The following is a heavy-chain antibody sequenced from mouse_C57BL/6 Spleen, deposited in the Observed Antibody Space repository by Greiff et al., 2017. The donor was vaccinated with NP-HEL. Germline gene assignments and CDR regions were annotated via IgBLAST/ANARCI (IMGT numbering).Heavy chain of an antibody. V-gene: IGHV1-50*01. CDR1: GYTFTSYW. J-gene: IGHJ4*01. CDR2: IDPSDSYT. Sequence: QVQLQQSGAELVKPGASVKLSCKASGYTFTSYWMQWVKQRPGQGLEWIGEIDPSDSYTNYNQKFKGKATLTVDTSSSTAYMQLSSLTSEDSAVYYCARSPMTTVVAGAMDYWGQGTSVTVSS. CDR3: ARSPMTTVVAGAMDY. D-gene: IGHD1-1*01.